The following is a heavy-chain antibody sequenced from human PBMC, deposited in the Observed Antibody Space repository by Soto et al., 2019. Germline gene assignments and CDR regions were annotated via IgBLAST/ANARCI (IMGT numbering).Heavy chain of an antibody. CDR2: IYYSGST. CDR3: ARDRDGSESFEFDY. Sequence: QVQLQESGPALVKPSQTLSLTCTVSGGSISSGGYYWSWIRQHPGKGLEWIGYIYYSGSTYYNPSLKSRVNISVDTSKNQFSLKLSSVTAADTAVYYCARDRDGSESFEFDYWGQGTLVTVSS. V-gene: IGHV4-31*03. CDR1: GGSISSGGYY. J-gene: IGHJ4*02.